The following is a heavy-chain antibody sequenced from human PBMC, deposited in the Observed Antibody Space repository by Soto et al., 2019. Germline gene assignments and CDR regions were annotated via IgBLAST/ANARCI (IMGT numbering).Heavy chain of an antibody. V-gene: IGHV1-2*02. CDR2: INANSGDT. Sequence: QVQLVQSGAEVKKPGASVKVSCKVSGYIFTGYYIHWVRQAPGQGLDWMGWINANSGDTNYAQRFQGRVTMTRDTSISTAYMELTGLTSDDTAVYYCASDHRDNLEDYFDTSGYIDYWGQGTLVTVSS. D-gene: IGHD3-22*01. J-gene: IGHJ4*02. CDR1: GYIFTGYY. CDR3: ASDHRDNLEDYFDTSGYIDY.